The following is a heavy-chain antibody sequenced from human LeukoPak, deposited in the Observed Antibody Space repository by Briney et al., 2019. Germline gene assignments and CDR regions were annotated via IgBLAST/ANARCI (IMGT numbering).Heavy chain of an antibody. CDR1: GYSISSGYY. J-gene: IGHJ4*02. V-gene: IGHV4-38-2*02. CDR2: IYYSGST. D-gene: IGHD3-10*01. CDR3: ARGLGGSGSYYKRRGYFDY. Sequence: SETLSLTCTVSGYSISSGYYWGWIRPPPGKGLEWIGSIYYSGSTYYNPSLKSRVTISVDTSKNQFSLKLSSVTAADTAVYYCARGLGGSGSYYKRRGYFDYWGQGTLVTVSS.